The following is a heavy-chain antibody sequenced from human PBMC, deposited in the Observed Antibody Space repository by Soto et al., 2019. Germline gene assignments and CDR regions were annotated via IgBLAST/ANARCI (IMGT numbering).Heavy chain of an antibody. J-gene: IGHJ5*02. CDR2: IKQDGSEK. CDR3: AREPNDDGSGDNWFGP. CDR1: GFTFISYC. Sequence: PGWSLRLSCAASGFTFISYCMSWVRQAPGKGLEWVANIKQDGSEKYYVDSVKGRFTISRDNAKNSLYLQMNSLRAEDTAVYYCAREPNDDGSGDNWFGPWGQGTLVTDYS. V-gene: IGHV3-7*03. D-gene: IGHD3-10*01.